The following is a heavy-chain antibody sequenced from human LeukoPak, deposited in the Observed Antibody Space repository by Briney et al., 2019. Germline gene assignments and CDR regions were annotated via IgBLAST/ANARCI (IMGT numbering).Heavy chain of an antibody. CDR2: ISSSSSTI. CDR1: GFTFNKNS. D-gene: IGHD1-1*01. Sequence: SGGSLRRSCAASGFTFNKNSMDWVRQAPGKGLEWVSYISSSSSTIYYADSVKGRFTISRDNAKNSLYLQMNSLRAEDTAVYYCAGSDTTGYIPREWDYWYFDLWGRAALVTASS. J-gene: IGHJ2*01. V-gene: IGHV3-48*04. CDR3: AGSDTTGYIPREWDYWYFDL.